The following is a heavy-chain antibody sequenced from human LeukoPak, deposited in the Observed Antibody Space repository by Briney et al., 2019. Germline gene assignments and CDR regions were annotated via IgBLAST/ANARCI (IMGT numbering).Heavy chain of an antibody. D-gene: IGHD2-2*01. CDR2: IYYSGST. J-gene: IGHJ6*03. CDR1: GGSLSSSSYY. V-gene: IGHV4-39*07. Sequence: SETLSLTCTVSGGSLSSSSYYWGWLRQPPGKGLEWIGSIYYSGSTYYNPSLKSRVTISVDTSKNQLSLKLSAVPAADTAVYYCATIPKLYYYYYYMDVWGKGTTVTVSS. CDR3: ATIPKLYYYYYYMDV.